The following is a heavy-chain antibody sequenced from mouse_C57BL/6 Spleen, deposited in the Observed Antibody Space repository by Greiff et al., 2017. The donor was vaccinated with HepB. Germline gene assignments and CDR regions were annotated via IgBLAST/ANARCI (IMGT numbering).Heavy chain of an antibody. D-gene: IGHD1-1*01. V-gene: IGHV1-76*01. CDR2: IYPGSGNT. Sequence: VQLQQSGAELVRPGASVKLSCKASGYTFTDYYINWVKQRPGQGLEWIARIYPGSGNTYYNEKFKGKATLTAEKSSSTAYMQLSSLTSEDSAVYFCARSHYYGSSYVYWYFDVWGTGTTVTVSS. CDR3: ARSHYYGSSYVYWYFDV. J-gene: IGHJ1*03. CDR1: GYTFTDYY.